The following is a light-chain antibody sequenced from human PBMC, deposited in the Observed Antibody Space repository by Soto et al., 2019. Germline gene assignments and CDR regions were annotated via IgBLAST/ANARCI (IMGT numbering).Light chain of an antibody. CDR3: SSYTGSNTVL. CDR2: DVT. J-gene: IGLJ2*01. V-gene: IGLV2-14*03. Sequence: QSVLTQPASVSASPGQSITISCTGTSSDIGSYNYVSWYQQYPGKAPKVMIYDVTNRPSGVSHRFSGSKSGNTASLTISGLQAEDEADYFCSSYTGSNTVLFGGGTKVTVL. CDR1: SSDIGSYNY.